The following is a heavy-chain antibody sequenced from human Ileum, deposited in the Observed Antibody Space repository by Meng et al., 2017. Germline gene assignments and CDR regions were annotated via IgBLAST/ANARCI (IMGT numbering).Heavy chain of an antibody. CDR3: ARGRHCSSTTCYLSDS. Sequence: QVHLVQSGPEVRKPGASVKGSCQASGYSFTNYGINWVRQAPGKGLEWMGWTSTYNSNRNYAQSLQGRVTMTTDTSTTTAYMELRSLTFDDTAMYYCARGRHCSSTTCYLSDSWGQGTLVTVSS. D-gene: IGHD2-2*01. CDR2: TSTYNSNR. J-gene: IGHJ4*02. V-gene: IGHV1-18*01. CDR1: GYSFTNYG.